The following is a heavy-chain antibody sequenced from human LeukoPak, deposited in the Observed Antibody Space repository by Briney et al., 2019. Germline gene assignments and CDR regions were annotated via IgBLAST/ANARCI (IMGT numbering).Heavy chain of an antibody. Sequence: PGGSLRLPCAASGFTFSDYYMSWIRQAPGKGLEWVSYISSSSSYTNCADSVKGRFTISRDNAKNSLYLQMNSLRAEDTAVYYCARDRSYYDILTGYYPHHDYWGQGTLVTVSS. V-gene: IGHV3-11*05. D-gene: IGHD3-9*01. CDR3: ARDRSYYDILTGYYPHHDY. CDR2: ISSSSSYT. CDR1: GFTFSDYY. J-gene: IGHJ4*02.